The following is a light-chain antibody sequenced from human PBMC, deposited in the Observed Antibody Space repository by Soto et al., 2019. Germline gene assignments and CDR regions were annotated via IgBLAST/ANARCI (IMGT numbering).Light chain of an antibody. V-gene: IGKV3-11*01. CDR2: ETS. Sequence: EIVLTQSPATLSLSPGERATLSCRATQSVTNPLACYPQRPGQPPRLLIYETSNRATGVPARFSGSGSGTDFTLTIDNLEPEDAAVYYCQPRRTFGPGTQLDLK. CDR3: QPRRT. J-gene: IGKJ3*01. CDR1: QSVTNP.